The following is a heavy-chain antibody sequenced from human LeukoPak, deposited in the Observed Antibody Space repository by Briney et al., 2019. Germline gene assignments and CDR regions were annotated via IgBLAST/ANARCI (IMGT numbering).Heavy chain of an antibody. CDR3: ARGPPPYCSGDSCYSFLYFHH. Sequence: GASVTVSCTASVYTFTIYDINWVRQATGQGREWRGWMNPNSGKTGNAQKFQGRVTITRNSAISTDYMELRTLRSEDSAVYYCARGPPPYCSGDSCYSFLYFHHWGQGTLVTVSS. V-gene: IGHV1-8*01. CDR2: MNPNSGKT. J-gene: IGHJ1*01. D-gene: IGHD2-15*01. CDR1: VYTFTIYD.